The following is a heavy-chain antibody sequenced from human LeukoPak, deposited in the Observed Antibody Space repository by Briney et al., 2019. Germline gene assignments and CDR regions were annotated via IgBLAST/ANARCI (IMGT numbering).Heavy chain of an antibody. J-gene: IGHJ4*02. CDR3: ARAGHRTTSIVVSPQGDY. D-gene: IGHD3-22*01. CDR2: ISSSGSTI. CDR1: GFTFSDYY. V-gene: IGHV3-11*04. Sequence: GGSLRLSCAASGFTFSDYYMSWIRQAPGKGLEWVSYISSSGSTIYYADSVKGRFTISRDNAKNSLYLQMNSLRAEDTAVYYCARAGHRTTSIVVSPQGDYWGQGTLVTVSS.